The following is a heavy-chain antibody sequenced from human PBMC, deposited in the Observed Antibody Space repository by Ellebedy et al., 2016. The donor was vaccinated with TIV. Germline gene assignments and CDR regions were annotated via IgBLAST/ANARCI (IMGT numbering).Heavy chain of an antibody. J-gene: IGHJ6*02. Sequence: GESLKISCAASGFTFSSYCMTWVRQAPGKGLEWVANIKQDGGEIYYVDSVKGRFTISRDNAKNSLYLQMNSLRAEDTAVYYCAGYCTRTSCYRGTYYGMDVWGQGTTVTVSS. D-gene: IGHD2-2*02. CDR1: GFTFSSYC. CDR3: AGYCTRTSCYRGTYYGMDV. V-gene: IGHV3-7*02. CDR2: IKQDGGEI.